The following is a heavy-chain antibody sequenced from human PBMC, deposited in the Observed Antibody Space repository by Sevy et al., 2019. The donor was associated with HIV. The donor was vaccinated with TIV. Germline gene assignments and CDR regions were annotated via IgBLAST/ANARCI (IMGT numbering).Heavy chain of an antibody. CDR2: IRQDGNEI. CDR3: ATRYFDF. CDR1: GFTFDTYW. J-gene: IGHJ4*02. V-gene: IGHV3-7*01. Sequence: GGSLRLSCVASGFTFDTYWMQWVRQAPGQGLEWVANIRQDGNEIYYADSVKGRFTISRDNAKESVYLQMSNLRVEDTGIYYCATRYFDFWGQGTLVTVSS.